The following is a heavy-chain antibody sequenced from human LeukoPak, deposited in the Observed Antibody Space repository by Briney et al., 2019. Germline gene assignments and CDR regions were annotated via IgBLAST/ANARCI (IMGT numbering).Heavy chain of an antibody. J-gene: IGHJ4*02. V-gene: IGHV3-21*01. Sequence: GGSLRLSCAASGFTFSTYNMNWVRQAPGKGLEWVSSISGSSSYIYYADSVKDRFSISRDNAKNSLYLQMNSLRAEDTAVYYCARDLLGWELHYFDYWGQGTLVTVSS. CDR1: GFTFSTYN. CDR2: ISGSSSYI. CDR3: ARDLLGWELHYFDY. D-gene: IGHD1-26*01.